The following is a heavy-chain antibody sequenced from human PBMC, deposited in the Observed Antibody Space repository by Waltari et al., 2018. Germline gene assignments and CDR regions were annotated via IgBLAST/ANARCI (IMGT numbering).Heavy chain of an antibody. Sequence: QVQLQESGPGLVKPSETLSRTCPVSGASVTTAYWSWIRQSPGKGLEWMGYIYSSGSTNYNPSLKSRVTLSIDTSKNQFSLTLTSVTAADTAVYYCAKSKSGYSNDHFDFWGQGTLVTVSS. CDR1: GASVTTAY. V-gene: IGHV4-59*02. CDR2: IYSSGST. D-gene: IGHD6-13*01. J-gene: IGHJ4*02. CDR3: AKSKSGYSNDHFDF.